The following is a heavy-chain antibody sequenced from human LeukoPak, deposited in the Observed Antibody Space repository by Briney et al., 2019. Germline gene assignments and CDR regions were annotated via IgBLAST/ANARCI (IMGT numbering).Heavy chain of an antibody. CDR2: ISYDGSNK. CDR3: ARDRRGGAVAGTVDC. Sequence: GGSLRLSCAASGFTFSSYAMHWVRQAPGKGLEWVAVISYDGSNKYYADSVKGRFTISRDNAKNTLYLQMNSLRAEDTAVYYCARDRRGGAVAGTVDCWGQGTLVTVSS. J-gene: IGHJ4*02. D-gene: IGHD6-19*01. CDR1: GFTFSSYA. V-gene: IGHV3-30*04.